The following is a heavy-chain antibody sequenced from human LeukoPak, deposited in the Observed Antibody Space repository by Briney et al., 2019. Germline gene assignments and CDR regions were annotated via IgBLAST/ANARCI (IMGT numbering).Heavy chain of an antibody. D-gene: IGHD6-19*01. CDR3: ARGRVAVAAFDY. CDR1: GGSISNYY. J-gene: IGHJ4*02. CDR2: IYYSGNT. V-gene: IGHV4-59*12. Sequence: SETLSLTCTVSGGSISNYYWSWIRQPPGKGLEWIGYIYYSGNTNYNPSLKSRVTISVDTSKNQFSLKLSSVTAADTAVYYCARGRVAVAAFDYWGQGTLVTVSS.